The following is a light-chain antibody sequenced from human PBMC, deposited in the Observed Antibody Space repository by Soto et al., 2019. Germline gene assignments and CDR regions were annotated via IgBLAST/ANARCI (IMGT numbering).Light chain of an antibody. CDR1: QSVSSSY. V-gene: IGKV3-20*01. CDR2: GAS. Sequence: ESVLTQTAGALSLSPGERATLSCRASQSVSSSYLAWYQQKPGQAPRLLIYGASSRATGIPDRFSGSGSGTDFTLTISRLEPEDFAVYYCQQYGSSPSTFGGGTKV. CDR3: QQYGSSPST. J-gene: IGKJ4*01.